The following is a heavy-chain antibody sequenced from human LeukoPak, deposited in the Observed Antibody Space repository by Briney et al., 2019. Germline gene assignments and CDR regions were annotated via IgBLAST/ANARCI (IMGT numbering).Heavy chain of an antibody. D-gene: IGHD3-10*01. CDR3: ARDLRLLWFGELNDY. Sequence: PGGSLRLSRAASGFTFSSYSMNWVRQAPGKGLEWVSSISSSSSYIYYADSVKGRFTISRDNAKNSLYLQMNSLRAEDTAVYYCARDLRLLWFGELNDYWGQGTLVTVSS. J-gene: IGHJ4*02. CDR1: GFTFSSYS. V-gene: IGHV3-21*01. CDR2: ISSSSSYI.